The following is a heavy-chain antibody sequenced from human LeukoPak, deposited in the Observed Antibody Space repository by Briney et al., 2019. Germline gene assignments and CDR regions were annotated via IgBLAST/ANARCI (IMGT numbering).Heavy chain of an antibody. D-gene: IGHD3-3*01. Sequence: GASAKVSCKASGYTFTCYYMHWVRQAPGQGLEWMGIINPSGGSTSYAQKFQGRVTMTRDMSTSTVYMELSSLRSEDTAVYYCATVRLLPYYDFPGDMDVWGKGTTVTVSS. CDR1: GYTFTCYY. CDR3: ATVRLLPYYDFPGDMDV. CDR2: INPSGGST. V-gene: IGHV1-46*01. J-gene: IGHJ6*03.